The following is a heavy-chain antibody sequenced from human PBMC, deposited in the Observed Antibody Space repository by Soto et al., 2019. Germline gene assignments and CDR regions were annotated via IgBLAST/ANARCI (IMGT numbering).Heavy chain of an antibody. J-gene: IGHJ6*02. CDR1: GDTFDDYG. CDR2: IIPILGTP. CDR3: ARGNSLFRDRFYYSGLGV. D-gene: IGHD1-26*01. Sequence: QVQLVQSGAEVKQPGSSVKVSCKASGDTFDDYGITWVRQAPGQGLEWMGEIIPILGTPDYAQKFQGRLTITADESTSTAYMDLSSLRSEDTAIYYCARGNSLFRDRFYYSGLGVGGQGTAVTVSS. V-gene: IGHV1-69*01.